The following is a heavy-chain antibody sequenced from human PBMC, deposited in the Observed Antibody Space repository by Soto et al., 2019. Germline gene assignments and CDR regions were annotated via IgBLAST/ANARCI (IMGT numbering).Heavy chain of an antibody. Sequence: GGSLRLSCAASGFTFSSYSMNWVRQAPGKGLEWVSYISSSSSTIYYADSVKGRFTISRDNAKNSRYLQMNSLRAEDTAVYYCARDPRWYCSGGSCYSDYFDYWGQGTLVTVSS. CDR2: ISSSSSTI. D-gene: IGHD2-15*01. V-gene: IGHV3-48*01. CDR1: GFTFSSYS. J-gene: IGHJ4*02. CDR3: ARDPRWYCSGGSCYSDYFDY.